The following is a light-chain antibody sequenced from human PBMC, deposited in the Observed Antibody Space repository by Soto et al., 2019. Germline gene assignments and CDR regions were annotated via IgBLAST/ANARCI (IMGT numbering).Light chain of an antibody. V-gene: IGKV1-5*03. Sequence: DIQMTQSPSSLSASVGDRVTITCRASQSISIWLAWYQRKPGKAPKLLIYKASSLESGVPSRFSGSGSGTEFTLTINTLQPDDFATYYCQQHDSYSPTFGQGTKVDIK. CDR2: KAS. J-gene: IGKJ1*01. CDR1: QSISIW. CDR3: QQHDSYSPT.